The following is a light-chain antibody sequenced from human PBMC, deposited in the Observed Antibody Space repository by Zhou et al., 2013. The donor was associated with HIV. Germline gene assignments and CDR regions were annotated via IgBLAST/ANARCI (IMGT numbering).Light chain of an antibody. Sequence: DIQMTQSPSTLSASVGDRVTITCRASQVIDTWLAWYQQKPGKAPNLLIYFASTLHSGVPSRFSGSGSGTDFTLTISSLQPEDSATYYCQQTYSVLSFGGGTKVEI. CDR3: QQTYSVLS. V-gene: IGKV1-39*01. CDR1: QVIDTW. CDR2: FAS. J-gene: IGKJ4*01.